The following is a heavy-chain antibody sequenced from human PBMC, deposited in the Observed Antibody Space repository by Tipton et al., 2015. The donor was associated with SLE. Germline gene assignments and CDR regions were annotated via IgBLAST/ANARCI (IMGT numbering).Heavy chain of an antibody. V-gene: IGHV1-69*09. CDR2: IIPILGIA. Sequence: QLVQSGAEVKKPGFSVKVSCKASGGTFSSYAISWVRQAPGQGLEWMGRIIPILGIANYAQKFQGRVTITADKSTSTAYMELSSLRSEDTAVYYCARDPETCGGDCYQNIWGQGTMVTVSS. D-gene: IGHD2-21*02. CDR3: ARDPETCGGDCYQNI. J-gene: IGHJ3*02. CDR1: GGTFSSYA.